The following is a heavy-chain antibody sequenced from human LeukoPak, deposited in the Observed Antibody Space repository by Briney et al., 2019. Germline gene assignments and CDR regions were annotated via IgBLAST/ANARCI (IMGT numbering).Heavy chain of an antibody. Sequence: GESLKISCKGSGYSFTSYWIGWVRQMPGKGLEWMGIIYPGDSDTRYSPSFQGQVTISADKSISTAYLQWSSLKASDTAMYYCAATSGTPLESGYYYMDVWGKGTTVTVSS. J-gene: IGHJ6*03. CDR1: GYSFTSYW. D-gene: IGHD1-1*01. CDR2: IYPGDSDT. CDR3: AATSGTPLESGYYYMDV. V-gene: IGHV5-51*01.